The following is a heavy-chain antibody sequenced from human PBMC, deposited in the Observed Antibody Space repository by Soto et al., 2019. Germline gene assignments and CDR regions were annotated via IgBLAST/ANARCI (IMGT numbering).Heavy chain of an antibody. Sequence: SVKPSSKAPGVAFSSYTISWVRHSPGQGLEWMGRIIPILGIANYAQKFQGRVTITADKSTSTAYMELSSLRSEDTAVYYCARGTMHGHSVFDYRLHRTPVPVSP. CDR2: IIPILGIA. J-gene: IGHJ4*01. V-gene: IGHV1-69*02. CDR1: GVAFSSYT. D-gene: IGHD1-1*01. CDR3: ARGTMHGHSVFDY.